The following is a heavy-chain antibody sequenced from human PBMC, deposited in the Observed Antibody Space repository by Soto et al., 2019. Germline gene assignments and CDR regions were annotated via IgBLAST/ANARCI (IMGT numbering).Heavy chain of an antibody. Sequence: GGSLRLSCAASGFTFSIYAMSWVRQAPGKGLEWVSAISGSGGSTYYADSVKGRFTISRDNSKNTLYLQMNSLRAEDTAVYYCAKSLTTVTTEDAFDIWAKGQWSPSPQ. D-gene: IGHD4-17*01. J-gene: IGHJ3*02. CDR1: GFTFSIYA. CDR3: AKSLTTVTTEDAFDI. V-gene: IGHV3-23*01. CDR2: ISGSGGST.